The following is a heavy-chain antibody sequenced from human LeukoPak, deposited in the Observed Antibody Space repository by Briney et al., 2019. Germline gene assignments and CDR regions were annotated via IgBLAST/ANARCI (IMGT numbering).Heavy chain of an antibody. CDR3: ARDHRQEPYSPVDY. Sequence: HPGGSLRLSCAASGFTFTTYWMGWVRQAPGKGLEWVANIKQDGSEKYYVDSVKGRFTISRDNAKNSLYLQMNSLRAEDTAVYYCARDHRQEPYSPVDYWGQGTLVTVSS. CDR1: GFTFTTYW. D-gene: IGHD6-13*01. V-gene: IGHV3-7*01. J-gene: IGHJ4*02. CDR2: IKQDGSEK.